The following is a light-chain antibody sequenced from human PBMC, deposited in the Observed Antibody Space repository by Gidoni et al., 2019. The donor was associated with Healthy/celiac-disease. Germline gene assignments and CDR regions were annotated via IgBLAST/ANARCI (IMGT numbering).Light chain of an antibody. J-gene: IGKJ4*01. CDR3: QQRSNWLT. V-gene: IGKV3-11*01. Sequence: VLTQSPATLSLSPGERATLSCRASQSVSSYLAWYQQKPGQAPRLLIYDASNRATGIPARFSGSGSGTDFTLTISSLEPEDFAVYYCQQRSNWLTFGGGTKVEIK. CDR1: QSVSSY. CDR2: DAS.